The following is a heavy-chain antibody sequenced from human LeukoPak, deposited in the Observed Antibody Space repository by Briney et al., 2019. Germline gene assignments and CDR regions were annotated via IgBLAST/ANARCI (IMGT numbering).Heavy chain of an antibody. J-gene: IGHJ4*02. CDR2: ISGSGAGT. D-gene: IGHD3-10*01. Sequence: GGSLRLSCAASGFTFTGYSLGWVRQAPGKGLKWVSVISGSGAGTFYADSVQGRFTISRDNSKNTLFLQMNSLRADATAVYYCARKLAGGTAGGSDCLENWGQGTPVTVSS. CDR3: ARKLAGGTAGGSDCLEN. V-gene: IGHV3-23*01. CDR1: GFTFTGYS.